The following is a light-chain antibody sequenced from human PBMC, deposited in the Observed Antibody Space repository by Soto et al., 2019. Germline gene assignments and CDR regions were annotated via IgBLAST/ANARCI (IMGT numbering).Light chain of an antibody. CDR2: GAS. J-gene: IGKJ1*01. CDR1: PSVSSSY. Sequence: DIVLTQSPGTLSLSSGERATLSCRASPSVSSSYLAWYQQRPGQAPRFLIDGASTRATGIPARFSGSGSGTEFTLTISSLQSVDVALYYRQQYNIWPQTFGQGTKVDIK. CDR3: QQYNIWPQT. V-gene: IGKV3-15*01.